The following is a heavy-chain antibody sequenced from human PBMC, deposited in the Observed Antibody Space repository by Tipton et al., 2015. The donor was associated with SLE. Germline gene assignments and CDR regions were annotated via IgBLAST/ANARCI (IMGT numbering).Heavy chain of an antibody. J-gene: IGHJ4*02. CDR2: ISSSGSTI. CDR3: AKDVIAAAGTWYFDY. V-gene: IGHV3-11*04. Sequence: SLRLSCAASGFTFSDYYMSWIRQAPGKGLEWVSYISSSGSTIYYADSVKGRFTISRDNAKNSLYLQMNSLRAEDTAVYYCAKDVIAAAGTWYFDYWGQGTLVTVSS. D-gene: IGHD6-13*01. CDR1: GFTFSDYY.